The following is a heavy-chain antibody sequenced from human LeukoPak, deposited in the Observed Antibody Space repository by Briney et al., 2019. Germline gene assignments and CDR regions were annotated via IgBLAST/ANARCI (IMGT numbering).Heavy chain of an antibody. Sequence: GGSLRLSCAGSGFTFSDAYMAWIRQAPGKGLEWVGRIKAKADGGTSDYAAPVKGRFTISKDESKKTLYLQMNSLETEDTAVYYCATQSTGCFNYWGQGTLVTVSS. J-gene: IGHJ4*02. CDR2: IKAKADGGTS. CDR1: GFTFSDAY. CDR3: ATQSTGCFNY. V-gene: IGHV3-15*01. D-gene: IGHD3-9*01.